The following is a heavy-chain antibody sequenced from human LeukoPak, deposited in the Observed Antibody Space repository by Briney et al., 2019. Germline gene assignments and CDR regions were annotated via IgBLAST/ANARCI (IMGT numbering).Heavy chain of an antibody. V-gene: IGHV1-18*01. CDR2: ISAYNGNT. D-gene: IGHD2-2*01. CDR3: ARDPHIVVVPAAIPGGFDY. J-gene: IGHJ4*02. CDR1: GYTFTSYG. Sequence: GASVKVSCKASGYTFTSYGISWVRQAPGQGLELMGWISAYNGNTNYAQKLQGRVTMTTDTSTSTAYMELRSLRSDDTAVYYCARDPHIVVVPAAIPGGFDYWGQGTLVTVSS.